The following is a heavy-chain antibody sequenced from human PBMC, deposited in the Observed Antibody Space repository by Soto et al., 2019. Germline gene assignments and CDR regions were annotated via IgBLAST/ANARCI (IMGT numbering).Heavy chain of an antibody. Sequence: RGSLRLSCVAYGFNFKKFAMAWVRQAPGEGLEWVSGISCCGGSTSYADSVKGRFSIARDDSKNTLSLQMNSLRVEDTAQYYCAKADGEQWLVPHLDNWGQGTLVTVS. J-gene: IGHJ4*02. CDR2: ISCCGGST. D-gene: IGHD6-19*01. V-gene: IGHV3-23*01. CDR3: AKADGEQWLVPHLDN. CDR1: GFNFKKFA.